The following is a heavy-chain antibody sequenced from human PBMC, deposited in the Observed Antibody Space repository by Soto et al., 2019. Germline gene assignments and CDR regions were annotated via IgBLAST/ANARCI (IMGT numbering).Heavy chain of an antibody. Sequence: QVQLVQSGAELKKPGSSVKVSCKASGDTFSFYTINWVRQAPGLGLEWMGRVNPILSMSNYAQKFQGRVTMTAYKSTSTAYMELRSLSSEDTAFYYCATSYGSGYRAFDYWGQGALVTVSS. CDR2: VNPILSMS. CDR1: GDTFSFYT. D-gene: IGHD3-10*01. V-gene: IGHV1-69*02. CDR3: ATSYGSGYRAFDY. J-gene: IGHJ4*02.